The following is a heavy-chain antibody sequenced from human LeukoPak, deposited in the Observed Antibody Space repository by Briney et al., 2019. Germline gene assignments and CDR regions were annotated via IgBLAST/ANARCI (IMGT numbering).Heavy chain of an antibody. D-gene: IGHD4-23*01. V-gene: IGHV3-23*01. CDR3: AKGTYGGNPGRYFDY. CDR2: IRSRGDNT. J-gene: IGHJ4*02. CDR1: GFTFSTYA. Sequence: GGSLRLSCAASGFTFSTYAMSWVRQAPGKGLEWVSAIRSRGDNTYYTDSVKGRFTISRDISKNTLYLQMNSLGVDDTAVYYCAKGTYGGNPGRYFDYWGQGTLVTVSS.